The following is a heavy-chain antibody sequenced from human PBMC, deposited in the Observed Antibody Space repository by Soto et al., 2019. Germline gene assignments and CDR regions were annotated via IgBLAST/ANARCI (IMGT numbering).Heavy chain of an antibody. Sequence: SQTLSLTCAISGDTVSSNRAAWNWIRQSPSRGLEWLGRTFYNSQWYNDYAESVKSRIIINPDTSKNLFSLHLKSVTPGDTAVYFCARELDSGTYPLPFDFWGPRTLVTVSS. D-gene: IGHD1-26*01. CDR2: TFYNSQWYN. V-gene: IGHV6-1*01. CDR3: ARELDSGTYPLPFDF. CDR1: GDTVSSNRAA. J-gene: IGHJ4*02.